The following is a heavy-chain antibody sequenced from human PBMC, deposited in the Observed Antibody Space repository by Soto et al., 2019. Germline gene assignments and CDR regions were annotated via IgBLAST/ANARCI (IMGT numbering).Heavy chain of an antibody. CDR2: ISYTGTP. J-gene: IGHJ4*02. Sequence: QVRLQESGPGLVKPSETLSLTCTVSGDSISSDGSSWSWIRHHTGKGLEWIGNISYTGTPFYNPSLRRRVKISVDPAKHQFSLRLHSVTCADTAVYHCAVDGSPSVGDPAAFDNWGQGTRVTVSS. CDR3: AVDGSPSVGDPAAFDN. D-gene: IGHD6-25*01. V-gene: IGHV4-31*04. CDR1: GDSISSDGSS.